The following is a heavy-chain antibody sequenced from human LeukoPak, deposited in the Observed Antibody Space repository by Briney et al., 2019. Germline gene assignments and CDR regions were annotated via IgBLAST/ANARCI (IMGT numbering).Heavy chain of an antibody. CDR2: IYPGDSDT. J-gene: IGHJ4*02. CDR1: GYSFTDYW. Sequence: GESLKISCQGSGYSFTDYWIGWVRQMPGKGLEWMGIIYPGDSDTRYSPSSQGQVTISADKSISTAYLQWRSLKASATAMYYCASLLNPRKEGYTLDYWGQGTLVTVSS. V-gene: IGHV5-51*01. CDR3: ASLLNPRKEGYTLDY. D-gene: IGHD5-18*01.